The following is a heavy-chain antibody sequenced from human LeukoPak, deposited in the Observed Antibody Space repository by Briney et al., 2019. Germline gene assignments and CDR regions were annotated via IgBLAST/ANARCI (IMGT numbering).Heavy chain of an antibody. CDR2: IWHDGSSR. V-gene: IGHV3-33*06. D-gene: IGHD4-11*01. Sequence: PGGSLTLSCTASQFIFSHYAMHWVRQAPGKGLEWVAVIWHDGSSRYYGDSVKGRFTIPRDNSQNTVYLQMNSLRAEDTAVYFCAKDAQRGFDYSNSLQYWGQGTLVTVSS. CDR1: QFIFSHYA. J-gene: IGHJ4*02. CDR3: AKDAQRGFDYSNSLQY.